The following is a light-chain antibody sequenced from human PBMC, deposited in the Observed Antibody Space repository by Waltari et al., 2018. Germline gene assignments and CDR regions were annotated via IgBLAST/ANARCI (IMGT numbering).Light chain of an antibody. J-gene: IGKJ1*01. Sequence: IVLTQSPRTLSLSPGGRATLSCRASQNIGNYLAWYQQKPGQAPRLLIYGASSRAAGIPDRFSGSGSGADFSLTISRLEPEDFAVYYCQHHVRLPATFGQGTKV. CDR3: QHHVRLPAT. V-gene: IGKV3-20*01. CDR2: GAS. CDR1: QNIGNY.